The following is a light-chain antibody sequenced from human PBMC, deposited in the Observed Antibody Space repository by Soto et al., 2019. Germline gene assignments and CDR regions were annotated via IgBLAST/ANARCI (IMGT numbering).Light chain of an antibody. CDR1: TSNIGNNY. V-gene: IGLV1-51*01. Sequence: QSVLTQPPSVSAAPGQKVTISCSGSTSNIGNNYVSWYQQLPGTAPKLLIYDNNKRPSGIPDRFYGSKSGTSGTLDITGLQTGDEADYYCETWDSSLSGVVFGGGTKLTVL. J-gene: IGLJ2*01. CDR3: ETWDSSLSGVV. CDR2: DNN.